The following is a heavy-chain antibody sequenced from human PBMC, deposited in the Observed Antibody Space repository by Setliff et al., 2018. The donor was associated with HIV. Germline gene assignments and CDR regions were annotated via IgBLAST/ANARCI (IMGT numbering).Heavy chain of an antibody. CDR3: ARDATSEGYMDV. CDR2: IHTTGST. V-gene: IGHV4-39*07. Sequence: PSETLSLTCTVSGGSISSSSYYWGWIRQPPGKGLEWIGQIHTTGSTNYNPSLKSRVTISIDTSENQFSLKLTSVTAADTAMYFCARDATSEGYMDVWGKGTTVTVSS. CDR1: GGSISSSSYY. J-gene: IGHJ6*03.